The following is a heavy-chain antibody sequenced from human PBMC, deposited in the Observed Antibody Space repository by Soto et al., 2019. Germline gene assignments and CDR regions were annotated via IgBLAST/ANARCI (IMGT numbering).Heavy chain of an antibody. J-gene: IGHJ4*02. CDR2: IHPDGGHT. CDR1: GYAFTNYS. Sequence: SVKVSCEASGYAFTNYSVQWVRQAPGQGLEWMGVIHPDGGHTTYSQKFQDRVTMTRDTFTSTIYMDLSSLRSEDTAVYYCARGDNDYWGQGTLVTVSS. CDR3: ARGDNDY. V-gene: IGHV1-46*01.